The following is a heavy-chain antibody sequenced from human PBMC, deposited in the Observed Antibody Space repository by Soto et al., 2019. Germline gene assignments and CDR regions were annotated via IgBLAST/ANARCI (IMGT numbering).Heavy chain of an antibody. Sequence: EVQLLESGGGLEQPGGSLRLSCAASGFPFSRYAMNWVRQAPGKGLECVSGITNSGDNTYYAESVKCRSTISRDNSKNTLYLQINSLRAEDTSVYYCAKSGSGEVAMHLTDAFDIWGQGTMVTVSS. V-gene: IGHV3-23*01. D-gene: IGHD7-27*01. J-gene: IGHJ3*02. CDR2: ITNSGDNT. CDR1: GFPFSRYA. CDR3: AKSGSGEVAMHLTDAFDI.